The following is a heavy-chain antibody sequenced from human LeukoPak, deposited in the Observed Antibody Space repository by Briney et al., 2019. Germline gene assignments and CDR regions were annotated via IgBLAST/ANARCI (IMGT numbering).Heavy chain of an antibody. J-gene: IGHJ4*02. CDR1: GGSISSGGYS. CDR3: ARDPTSWQGADY. D-gene: IGHD2-2*01. V-gene: IGHV4-30-4*07. CDR2: IYSTGST. Sequence: KASQTLSLTCAVSGGSISSGGYSWSWIRQPPGKGLEWIGYIYSTGSTYNNPSLKSRVTISVDTSKNQFSLKLSSVTAADTAVYYCARDPTSWQGADYWGQGTLVTVSS.